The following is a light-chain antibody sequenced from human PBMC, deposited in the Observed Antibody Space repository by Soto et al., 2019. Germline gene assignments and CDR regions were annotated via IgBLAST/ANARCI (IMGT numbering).Light chain of an antibody. Sequence: EIVLTQSPATLSVSPGERATLSCRASQSVSSNLAWYQQKPGQAPRILIYDASTRATDIPARFSGSGSGTEFTLTISSLQSEDFAVYYCQQYNNWPPVTFGGGTKVEIK. CDR1: QSVSSN. CDR2: DAS. CDR3: QQYNNWPPVT. J-gene: IGKJ4*01. V-gene: IGKV3-15*01.